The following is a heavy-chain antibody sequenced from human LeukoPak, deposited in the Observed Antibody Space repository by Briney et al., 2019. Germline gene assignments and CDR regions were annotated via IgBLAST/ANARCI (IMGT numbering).Heavy chain of an antibody. CDR1: GFTFDDYG. J-gene: IGHJ4*02. CDR2: INWNGGST. Sequence: GGSLRLSCAASGFTFDDYGMNWVRQAPGKGLEWVSGINWNGGSTGYADSVKGRFTISRDNAQNSLYLQMNSLRAEDTAWYYWGREELGGGFLGGENFDYWGQGTLVTVSS. CDR3: GREELGGGFLGGENFDY. V-gene: IGHV3-20*04. D-gene: IGHD3-16*01.